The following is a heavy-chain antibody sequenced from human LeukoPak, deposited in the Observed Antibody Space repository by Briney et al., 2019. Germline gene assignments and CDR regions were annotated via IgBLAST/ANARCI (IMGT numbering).Heavy chain of an antibody. J-gene: IGHJ5*02. CDR3: AKEAVTIFGLVRTQTTKHPHRFDP. V-gene: IGHV1-2*02. CDR1: GYTFTGYY. Sequence: ASVKVSCKASGYTFTGYYMHWVRQAPGQGLEWMGWINPNSGGTNYAQKFQGRVTMTRDMSTSTVYMELSSLRSEDTAIYYCAKEAVTIFGLVRTQTTKHPHRFDPWGQGTLVTVSS. D-gene: IGHD3/OR15-3a*01. CDR2: INPNSGGT.